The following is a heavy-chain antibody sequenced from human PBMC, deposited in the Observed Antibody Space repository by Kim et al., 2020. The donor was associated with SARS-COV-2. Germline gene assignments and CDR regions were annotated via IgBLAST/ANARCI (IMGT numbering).Heavy chain of an antibody. CDR3: ARAFWPKPAAMN. Sequence: GGSLRLSCAASGFTFSSYAMHWVRQAPGKGLEWVAVISYDGSNKYYADSVKGRFTISRDNSKNTLYLQMNSLRAEDTAVYYCARAFWPKPAAMNWGQGTLVTVSS. V-gene: IGHV3-30*04. CDR2: ISYDGSNK. J-gene: IGHJ4*02. D-gene: IGHD2-2*01. CDR1: GFTFSSYA.